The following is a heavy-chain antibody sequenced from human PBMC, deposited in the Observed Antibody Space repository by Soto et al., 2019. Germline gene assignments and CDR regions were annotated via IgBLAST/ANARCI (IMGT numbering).Heavy chain of an antibody. D-gene: IGHD2-15*01. CDR3: ASRLGYCSGGSCYEGWFDP. J-gene: IGHJ5*02. Sequence: PSETLSLTCTVSGGSISSSSYYWGWIRQPPGKGLEWIGSIYYSGSTYYNPSLKSRVTISVDTSKNQFSLKLSSVTAADTAVYYCASRLGYCSGGSCYEGWFDPWGQGTLVTVSS. V-gene: IGHV4-39*01. CDR1: GGSISSSSYY. CDR2: IYYSGST.